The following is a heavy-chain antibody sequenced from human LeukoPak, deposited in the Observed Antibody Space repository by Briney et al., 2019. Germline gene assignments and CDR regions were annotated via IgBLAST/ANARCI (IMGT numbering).Heavy chain of an antibody. J-gene: IGHJ4*02. CDR1: GGSISSYY. V-gene: IGHV4-59*01. D-gene: IGHD3-22*01. CDR2: IYYSGST. CDR3: ARPYEGLDY. Sequence: PSETLSLTCAVSGGSISSYYWSWIRQPPGKGLEWIGYIYYSGSTNYNPSLKSRVTISVDTSKNQFSLKLSSVTAADTAVYYCARPYEGLDYWVQGTLVTVSS.